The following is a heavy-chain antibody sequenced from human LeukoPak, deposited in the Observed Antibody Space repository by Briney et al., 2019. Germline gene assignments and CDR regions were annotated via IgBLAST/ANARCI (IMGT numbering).Heavy chain of an antibody. CDR2: TYYRSMWYN. V-gene: IGHV6-1*01. D-gene: IGHD3-22*01. J-gene: IGHJ4*02. CDR3: ARDTAPDYYDSSGYQVGFDY. Sequence: SQTLSLTCAISGDSVSSNSAAWNWIRQSPSRGLEWLGRTYYRSMWYNGYAVSVKSRITITPDTSRNQFSLQLNPVTPEDTAVYYCARDTAPDYYDSSGYQVGFDYWGQGTLVTVSS. CDR1: GDSVSSNSAA.